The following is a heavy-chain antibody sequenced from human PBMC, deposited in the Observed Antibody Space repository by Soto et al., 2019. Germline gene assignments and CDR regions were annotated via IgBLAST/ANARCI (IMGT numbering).Heavy chain of an antibody. CDR2: IYSGGST. D-gene: IGHD6-19*01. J-gene: IGHJ4*02. Sequence: ESGGGLVQPGGSLRLSCAASGFTVSSNYMSWVRQAPGKGLEWVSVIYSGGSTYYADSVKGRFTISRDNSKNTLYLQMNSLRAEDTAVYYCAGSSGYSSGWYFDYWGQGTLVTVSS. CDR1: GFTVSSNY. V-gene: IGHV3-66*01. CDR3: AGSSGYSSGWYFDY.